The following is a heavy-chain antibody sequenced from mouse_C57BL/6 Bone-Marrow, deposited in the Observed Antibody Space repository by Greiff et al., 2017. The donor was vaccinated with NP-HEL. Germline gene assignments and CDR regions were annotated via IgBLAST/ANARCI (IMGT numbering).Heavy chain of an antibody. CDR3: ARLPYYGSSYFDY. V-gene: IGHV1-81*01. CDR1: GYTFTSYG. D-gene: IGHD1-1*01. CDR2: IYPRSGNT. J-gene: IGHJ2*01. Sequence: QVQLKESGAELARPGASVKLSCKASGYTFTSYGISWVKQSTGQGLEWIGEIYPRSGNTYYNEKFKGKATLTADKSSSTAYMELRSLTSEDSAVYFCARLPYYGSSYFDYWGQGTTLTVSS.